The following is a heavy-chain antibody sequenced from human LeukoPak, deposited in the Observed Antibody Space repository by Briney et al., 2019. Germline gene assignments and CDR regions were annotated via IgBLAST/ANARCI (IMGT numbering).Heavy chain of an antibody. Sequence: AGTLSLTCSVYGGGFSGYDWSWVRQTPGKGPVVSREINHSGSTNYNPSLKSRVTIAVDTSKNQFSLKLSSVTAADTAVYYCARTRAAAPTVRVNWFDPWGQRTLVTVSS. CDR1: GGGFSGYD. V-gene: IGHV4-34*01. J-gene: IGHJ5*02. CDR3: ARTRAAAPTVRVNWFDP. CDR2: INHSGST. D-gene: IGHD4-17*01.